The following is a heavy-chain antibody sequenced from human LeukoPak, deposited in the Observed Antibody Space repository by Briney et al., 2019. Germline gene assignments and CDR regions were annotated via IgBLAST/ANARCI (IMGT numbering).Heavy chain of an antibody. CDR1: GFTFSSYA. Sequence: GASLRLSCAASGFTFSSYAMNWVRQAPGKRLEWVSSIIGGGSDTYYAESVRGRFTISRDNSKNTLYLQMNSLRAEDTAIYHCAKDVRGSCAGVRCYPFDSWGKGTLVTVSS. V-gene: IGHV3-23*01. CDR3: AKDVRGSCAGVRCYPFDS. J-gene: IGHJ4*02. CDR2: IIGGGSDT. D-gene: IGHD2-15*01.